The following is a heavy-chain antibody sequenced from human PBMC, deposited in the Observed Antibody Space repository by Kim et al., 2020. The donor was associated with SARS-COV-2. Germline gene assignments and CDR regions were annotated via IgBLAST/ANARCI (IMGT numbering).Heavy chain of an antibody. CDR2: ISSSGSTI. CDR1: GFTFSSYE. CDR3: ASGTHPTYYDFWSGYSQGAFDY. D-gene: IGHD3-3*01. Sequence: GGSLRLSCAASGFTFSSYEMNWVRQAPGKGLEWVSYISSSGSTIYYADSVKGRFTISRDNAKNSLYLQMNSLRAEDTAVYYCASGTHPTYYDFWSGYSQGAFDYWGQGTLVTVSS. J-gene: IGHJ4*02. V-gene: IGHV3-48*03.